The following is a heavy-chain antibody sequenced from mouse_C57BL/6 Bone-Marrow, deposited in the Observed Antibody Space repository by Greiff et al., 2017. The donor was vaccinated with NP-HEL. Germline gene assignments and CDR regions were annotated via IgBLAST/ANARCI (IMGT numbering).Heavy chain of an antibody. D-gene: IGHD2-4*01. CDR3: ASPYDYDVAWFAY. V-gene: IGHV5-6*01. CDR2: ISSGGSYT. J-gene: IGHJ3*01. Sequence: EVQRVESGGDLVKPGGSLKLSCAASGFTFSSYGMSWVRQTPDKRLEWVATISSGGSYTYYPYSVKGRFTISRDNAKNTLYLQMSSLKSEDTAMYYCASPYDYDVAWFAYWGQGTLVTVSA. CDR1: GFTFSSYG.